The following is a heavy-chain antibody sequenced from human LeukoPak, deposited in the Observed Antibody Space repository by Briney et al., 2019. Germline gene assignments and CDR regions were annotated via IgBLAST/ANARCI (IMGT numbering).Heavy chain of an antibody. D-gene: IGHD6-13*01. Sequence: ASVKVSCKASGYTFTRYGITWVRQAPGQGPEWMTWISAYNGNTNYAEKFQGRVTMTTDASTSTAYMELRGLRSDDTAVYYCTRDHMLRSAAGTLDYWGQGTLVTVSS. J-gene: IGHJ4*02. CDR2: ISAYNGNT. CDR3: TRDHMLRSAAGTLDY. CDR1: GYTFTRYG. V-gene: IGHV1-18*01.